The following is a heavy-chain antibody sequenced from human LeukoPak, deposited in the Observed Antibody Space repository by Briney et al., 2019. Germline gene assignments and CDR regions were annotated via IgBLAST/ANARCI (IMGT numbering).Heavy chain of an antibody. D-gene: IGHD3-3*01. CDR2: IRYDGSTQ. Sequence: GGSPRLSCAASGFVFSSFGMHWVRQAPGKGLEWVAFIRYDGSTQYYADSVKGRFTISRDNSKNTLYLQLNSLRAKDTAVYYCAKEGEITIIGVVSGESIDVWGKGTTVTVSS. CDR1: GFVFSSFG. V-gene: IGHV3-30*02. J-gene: IGHJ6*04. CDR3: AKEGEITIIGVVSGESIDV.